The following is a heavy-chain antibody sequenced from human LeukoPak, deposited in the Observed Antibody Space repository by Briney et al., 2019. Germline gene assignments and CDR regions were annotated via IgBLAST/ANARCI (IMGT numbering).Heavy chain of an antibody. J-gene: IGHJ4*02. CDR1: ADSILSHY. V-gene: IGHV4-59*11. CDR3: ARAIGWYPYYFDS. Sequence: SETLSLTCTVSADSILSHYWTWLRQAPGTGLEWIGNVHHSGNTNLNPSLKSRVTISLGMSRKQSSLKVTSMTAADTAVYYCARAIGWYPYYFDSWGQGTLVTVSS. D-gene: IGHD6-19*01. CDR2: VHHSGNT.